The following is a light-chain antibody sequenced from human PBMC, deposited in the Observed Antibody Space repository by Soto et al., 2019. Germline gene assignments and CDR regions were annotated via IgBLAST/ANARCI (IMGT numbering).Light chain of an antibody. CDR2: GNS. V-gene: IGLV1-40*01. CDR3: QSYDSSLSGSV. CDR1: SSNIGAGYD. Sequence: QSVLTQPPSVSGAPGQRVTISCTGSSSNIGAGYDVHWYQQLPGTAPKLLIYGNSTRPSGVPDRFSGSKSGTSASQAITGLQAEDEADYYCQSYDSSLSGSVFGGGTKLTVL. J-gene: IGLJ3*02.